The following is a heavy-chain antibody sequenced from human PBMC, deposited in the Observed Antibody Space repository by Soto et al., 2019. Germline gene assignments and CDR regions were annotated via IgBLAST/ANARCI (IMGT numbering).Heavy chain of an antibody. Sequence: SVKVSCKASGGTFSSYAISWVRQAPGQGLEWMGGIIPIFGTANYAQKFQGRVTITADESTSTAYMELSSLRSEDTAVYYCARSGSGSYYIGQDWFDPWGQGTLVTVSS. CDR3: ARSGSGSYYIGQDWFDP. CDR2: IIPIFGTA. J-gene: IGHJ5*02. CDR1: GGTFSSYA. D-gene: IGHD3-10*01. V-gene: IGHV1-69*13.